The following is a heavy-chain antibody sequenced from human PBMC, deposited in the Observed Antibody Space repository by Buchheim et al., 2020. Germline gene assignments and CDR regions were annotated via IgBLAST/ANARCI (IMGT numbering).Heavy chain of an antibody. CDR2: ISGSGAGT. J-gene: IGHJ4*02. D-gene: IGHD6-19*01. V-gene: IGHV3-23*01. CDR1: GFTFSSFA. CDR3: AKDRERSGWYEFDY. Sequence: EVQLLESGGGLVQPGGSLRLSCAASGFTFSSFAMSWVRQAPGKGLEWVSGISGSGAGTYYADSVKGRFTISRDNSKNTLYLQMNSLRAEDTAVYHCAKDRERSGWYEFDYWGQGTL.